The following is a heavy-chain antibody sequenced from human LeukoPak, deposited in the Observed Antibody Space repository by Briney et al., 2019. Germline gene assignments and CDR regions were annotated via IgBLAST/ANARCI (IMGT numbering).Heavy chain of an antibody. J-gene: IGHJ4*02. CDR3: ARIMVRGALAFGY. D-gene: IGHD3-10*01. Sequence: ASVKVSCKASGYTLTGYYMHWVRQAPGQGLEWMGWINPNSGGTNYAQKFQARVTMTRDTSISTAYMELSRLRSDDTAVYYCARIMVRGALAFGYWGQGTLVTVSS. CDR2: INPNSGGT. CDR1: GYTLTGYY. V-gene: IGHV1-2*02.